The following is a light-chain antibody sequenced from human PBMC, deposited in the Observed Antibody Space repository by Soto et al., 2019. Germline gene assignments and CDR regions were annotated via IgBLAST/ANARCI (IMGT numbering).Light chain of an antibody. J-gene: IGKJ1*01. CDR2: DAS. V-gene: IGKV1-5*01. CDR3: QQYNGYSS. Sequence: DIQMPQSPSTLSASVGDRVTITCRARQSISSGLAWYQQKPGKAPTLLIYDASSLESGVPSRFSGSGYGTEFTLTISSLQPDDFATYYCQQYNGYSSFGQGTKVEIK. CDR1: QSISSG.